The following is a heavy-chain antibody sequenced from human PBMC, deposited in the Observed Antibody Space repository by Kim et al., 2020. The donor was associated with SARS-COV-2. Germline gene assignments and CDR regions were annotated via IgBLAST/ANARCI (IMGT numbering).Heavy chain of an antibody. CDR3: ARQATRSWI. D-gene: IGHD2-2*03. J-gene: IGHJ4*02. CDR1: GGSISSSSYD. V-gene: IGHV4-39*01. Sequence: SETLSLTCTVSGGSISSSSYDWGWIRQPPGKGLEWIGSIYYTGSTYYNPSLKSRVTISIDTSKNQFSLKLSSVTAADTAVSYCARQATRSWIWGQGTLVTVSS. CDR2: IYYTGST.